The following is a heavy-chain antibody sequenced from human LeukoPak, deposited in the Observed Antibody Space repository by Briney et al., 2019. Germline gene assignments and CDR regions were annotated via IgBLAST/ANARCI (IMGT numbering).Heavy chain of an antibody. J-gene: IGHJ4*02. CDR1: GFTFSSYG. D-gene: IGHD3-10*01. Sequence: GGSLRFSCAASGFTFSSYGMHWVRQAPGKGLEWVAVISYDGSDKYYADSVKGRFTISRDNSKNTLYLQMNGLRAEDTAVYYCAKDGGSVLLWFGQTYFDYWGQGTLVTVSS. CDR3: AKDGGSVLLWFGQTYFDY. CDR2: ISYDGSDK. V-gene: IGHV3-30*18.